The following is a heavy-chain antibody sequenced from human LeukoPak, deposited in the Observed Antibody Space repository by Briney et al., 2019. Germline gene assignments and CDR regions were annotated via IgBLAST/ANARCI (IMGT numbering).Heavy chain of an antibody. CDR3: ARHIAPPGYWFDP. V-gene: IGHV4-39*01. D-gene: IGHD6-13*01. J-gene: IGHJ5*02. CDR1: GGSISSSSYY. Sequence: PSETLSLTCTVSGGSISSSSYYWGWIRQPPGKGLEWIGSIYYSGSTYYNPSLKSRVTISVDTSKNQFSLKLSSVTAADTAVYYCARHIAPPGYWFDPWGQGTLVTVSS. CDR2: IYYSGST.